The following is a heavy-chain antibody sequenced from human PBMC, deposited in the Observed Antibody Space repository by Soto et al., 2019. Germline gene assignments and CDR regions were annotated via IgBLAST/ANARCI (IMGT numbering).Heavy chain of an antibody. V-gene: IGHV3-11*01. D-gene: IGHD3-16*01. CDR2: ISSSGSTI. CDR3: ARVDMITFGGVPIGFDP. Sequence: GGSLRLSCAASGFTFSDYYMSWIRQVPGKGLEWVSYISSSGSTIYYANPGKGRFTISRDNAKNSLYLQMNSLRAEDTAVYYCARVDMITFGGVPIGFDPWGQGTLVTVSS. J-gene: IGHJ5*02. CDR1: GFTFSDYY.